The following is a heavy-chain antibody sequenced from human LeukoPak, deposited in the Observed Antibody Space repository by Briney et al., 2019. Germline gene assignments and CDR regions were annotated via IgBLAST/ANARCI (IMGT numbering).Heavy chain of an antibody. CDR2: IGGSGQNT. J-gene: IGHJ2*01. CDR1: GFTFSTYG. D-gene: IGHD4-17*01. V-gene: IGHV3-23*01. Sequence: PGGSLRLSCAASGFTFSTYGMGWVRQAPGKGLEWVSSIGGSGQNTHHADSVKGRFTVSRDNSKNTLYLQMSSLRAEDTAVYYCAKAPPGDYPYWYFDLWGRGTLVTGSS. CDR3: AKAPPGDYPYWYFDL.